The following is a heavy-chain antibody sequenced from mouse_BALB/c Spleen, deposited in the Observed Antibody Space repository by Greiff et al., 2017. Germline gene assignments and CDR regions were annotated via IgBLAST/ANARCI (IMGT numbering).Heavy chain of an antibody. D-gene: IGHD2-3*01. CDR1: GDSITSGY. CDR3: ARYDDGYYDYAMDY. J-gene: IGHJ4*01. Sequence: EVKLLESGPSLVKPSQTLSLTCSVTGDSITSGYWNWIRKFPGNKLEYMGYISYSGSTYYNPSLKSRISITRDTSKNQYYLQLNSVTTEDTATYYCARYDDGYYDYAMDYWGQGTSVTVSS. V-gene: IGHV3-8*02. CDR2: ISYSGST.